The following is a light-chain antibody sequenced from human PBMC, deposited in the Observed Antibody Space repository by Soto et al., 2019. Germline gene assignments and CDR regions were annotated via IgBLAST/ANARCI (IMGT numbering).Light chain of an antibody. Sequence: QSALTQPPSVSGSPAQSITISCTGSSSDIGDYNFVSWYQQHPGKAPKLMIYGVSLRPSGVSDRFSGSKSGNTASLTISGLQAEDEADYYCRSSTSTSPPFLFGTGTKLTVL. CDR3: RSSTSTSPPFL. CDR2: GVS. J-gene: IGLJ1*01. V-gene: IGLV2-14*01. CDR1: SSDIGDYNF.